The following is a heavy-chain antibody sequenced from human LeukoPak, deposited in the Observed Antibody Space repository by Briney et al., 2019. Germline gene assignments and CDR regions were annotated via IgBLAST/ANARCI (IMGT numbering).Heavy chain of an antibody. CDR3: AREDIVVVPAAGAYYYYGMDV. D-gene: IGHD2-2*01. J-gene: IGHJ6*02. CDR1: GYTFTSYG. CDR2: ISAYNGNT. Sequence: ASVKVSCKASGYTFTSYGISWVRQAPGQGLEWMGWISAYNGNTNYAQKLQGRVTMTTVTSTSTAYMELRSLRSDDTAVYYCAREDIVVVPAAGAYYYYGMDVWGQGTTVTVSS. V-gene: IGHV1-18*01.